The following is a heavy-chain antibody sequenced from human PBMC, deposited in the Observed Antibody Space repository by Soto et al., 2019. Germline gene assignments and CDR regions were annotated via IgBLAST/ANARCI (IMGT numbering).Heavy chain of an antibody. Sequence: QVQLVQSGAEVKRPGSSLKVSCKASGGTFSSYTGSWLRQIPGQGLEWMGGFIPDFGTTNYAQRFQGRVSITADESPNTAVMELTTLTAADTAVYYGSRSHSTTPVAVAGPDYCCGLWGRVTLVTVSS. CDR1: GGTFSSYT. J-gene: IGHJ4*02. CDR2: FIPDFGTT. D-gene: IGHD6-19*01. CDR3: SRSHSTTPVAVAGPDYCCGL. V-gene: IGHV1-69*01.